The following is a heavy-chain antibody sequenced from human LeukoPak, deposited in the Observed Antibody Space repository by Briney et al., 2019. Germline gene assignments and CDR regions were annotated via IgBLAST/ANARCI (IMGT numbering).Heavy chain of an antibody. V-gene: IGHV3-23*01. CDR3: AKSLDIVVVPFVPDY. Sequence: PGGSLRLSCAASGFTFSSYAMSWVRQAPGKGLEWVSAISGSGGSTYYADSVKGRFTISRDNSKNTLYLQMNSLRAEDTAVYYCAKSLDIVVVPFVPDYWGQGTLVTVPS. CDR1: GFTFSSYA. J-gene: IGHJ4*02. CDR2: ISGSGGST. D-gene: IGHD2-2*01.